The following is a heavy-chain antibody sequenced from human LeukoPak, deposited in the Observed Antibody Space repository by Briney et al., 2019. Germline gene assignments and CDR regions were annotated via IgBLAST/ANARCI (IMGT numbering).Heavy chain of an antibody. CDR2: IIPIFGTA. Sequence: ASVKVSCTASGGTFSSYAISWVRQAPGQGLEWMGGIIPIFGTANYAQKFQGRVTITADESTSTAYMELSSLRSEDTAVYYCARPDPSMVRGGQSYYYYGMDVWGKGTTVTVSS. D-gene: IGHD3-10*01. CDR1: GGTFSSYA. J-gene: IGHJ6*04. CDR3: ARPDPSMVRGGQSYYYYGMDV. V-gene: IGHV1-69*01.